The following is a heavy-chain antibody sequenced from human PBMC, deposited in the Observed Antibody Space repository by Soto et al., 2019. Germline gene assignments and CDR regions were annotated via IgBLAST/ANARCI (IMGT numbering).Heavy chain of an antibody. CDR3: ARGRPYGMDV. V-gene: IGHV1-3*02. CDR2: SNAGNGDT. CDR1: GYTFSRYA. Sequence: QVHLVQSGAEVKKPGASVKVSYKASGYTFSRYAIHWVRQAPGQRLKWMGWSNAGNGDTNYSQEFQVRVTITRDTSASTAYMELRSLRSEDTAVYFCARGRPYGMDVWGQGTTVTVSS. J-gene: IGHJ6*02.